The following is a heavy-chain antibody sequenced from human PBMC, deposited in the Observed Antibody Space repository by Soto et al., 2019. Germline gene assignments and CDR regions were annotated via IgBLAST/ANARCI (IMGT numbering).Heavy chain of an antibody. D-gene: IGHD1-26*01. CDR3: AHSPPGGGSYYSNWFDP. J-gene: IGHJ5*02. CDR1: GFSLSTSGVG. V-gene: IGHV2-5*02. Sequence: SGPTLVNPTQTLTLTCTFSGFSLSTSGVGVGWIRQPPGKALEWLALIYWDDDKRYSPSLKSRLTITKVTSKNQVVHTMTNMDPVDTATYYCAHSPPGGGSYYSNWFDPWGQGTLVTVSS. CDR2: IYWDDDK.